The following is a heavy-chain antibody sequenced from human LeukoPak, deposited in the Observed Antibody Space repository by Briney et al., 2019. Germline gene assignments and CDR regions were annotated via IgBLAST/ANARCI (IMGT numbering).Heavy chain of an antibody. J-gene: IGHJ4*02. V-gene: IGHV4-31*03. D-gene: IGHD3-22*01. CDR1: GGSISSGGYY. CDR3: ARGEAYYYDSSGSEFLDY. CDR2: IYYSGSP. Sequence: SETLSLTCTVSGGSISSGGYYWSWIRQHPGKGLEWIGYIYYSGSPYYNPSLKSRVTISVDTSKNQFSLKLSSVTAADTAVYYCARGEAYYYDSSGSEFLDYWGQGTLVTVSS.